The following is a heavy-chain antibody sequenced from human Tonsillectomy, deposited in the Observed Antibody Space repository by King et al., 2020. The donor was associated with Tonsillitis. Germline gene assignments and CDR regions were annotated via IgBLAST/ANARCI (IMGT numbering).Heavy chain of an antibody. V-gene: IGHV4-34*01. D-gene: IGHD2-21*01. Sequence: VQLQQWGAGLLKPSETLSLTCAVYGGSFSGYFWSWIRQPPGKGLEWIGEINHSGSINYNPSLKSRVTISVATSKNQFSLELSSVTAADTAVYYCARVIAQYYFDYWGQGTLVTVSS. CDR1: GGSFSGYF. J-gene: IGHJ4*02. CDR2: INHSGSI. CDR3: ARVIAQYYFDY.